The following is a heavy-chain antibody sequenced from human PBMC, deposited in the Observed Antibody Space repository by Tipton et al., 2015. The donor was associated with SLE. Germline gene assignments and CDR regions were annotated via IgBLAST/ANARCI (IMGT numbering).Heavy chain of an antibody. Sequence: SLRLSCAASGFTFDDYAMHWVRQAPGKGLEWVSGISWNSGSIGYADSVKGRFTISRDNAKNSLYLQMNSLRAEDTAVYYCARDPSYDILTGDAFDIWGQGTMVTVSS. CDR2: ISWNSGSI. J-gene: IGHJ3*02. V-gene: IGHV3-9*01. D-gene: IGHD3-9*01. CDR3: ARDPSYDILTGDAFDI. CDR1: GFTFDDYA.